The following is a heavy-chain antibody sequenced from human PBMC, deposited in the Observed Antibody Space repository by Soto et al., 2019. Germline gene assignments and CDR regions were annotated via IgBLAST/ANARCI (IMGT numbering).Heavy chain of an antibody. J-gene: IGHJ6*02. Sequence: QVQLVESGGALVKPGGSLRLSCAASGFTFSDCYISWIRQAPGKGLEWVSYVSYSGMTIYYADSVKGRLTISGDNAKNSLFLHLKSLRAEDTAVYYCARGEDIRLDPAGDPDDNNYTMDVWGQGTTVTFSS. CDR3: ARGEDIRLDPAGDPDDNNYTMDV. V-gene: IGHV3-11*01. CDR1: GFTFSDCY. D-gene: IGHD2-15*01. CDR2: VSYSGMTI.